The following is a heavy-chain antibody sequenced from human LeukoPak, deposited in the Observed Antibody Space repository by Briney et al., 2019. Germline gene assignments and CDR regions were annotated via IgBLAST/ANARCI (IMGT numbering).Heavy chain of an antibody. V-gene: IGHV3-74*01. CDR1: GITFSSYW. D-gene: IGHD3-16*01. Sequence: PGGSLRLSCAASGITFSSYWMHWVRQAPGNGLVWVSRINSDGSSTSYADSVKGRFTISRDNAKNTLYLQMNSLRAEDTAVYYCARDGGTQCFDYWGQGTLVTVSS. CDR3: ARDGGTQCFDY. CDR2: INSDGSST. J-gene: IGHJ4*02.